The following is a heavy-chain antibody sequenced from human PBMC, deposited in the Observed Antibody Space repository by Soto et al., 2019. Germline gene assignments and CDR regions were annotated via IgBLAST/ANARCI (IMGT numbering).Heavy chain of an antibody. CDR2: IKSKTDGGTT. D-gene: IGHD3-10*01. V-gene: IGHV3-15*01. J-gene: IGHJ5*02. CDR1: AFTFTKAYEFIFNNAW. Sequence: TGGSLRLSCAASAFTFTKAYEFIFNNAWMSWVRQAPGKGLEWVGRIKSKTDGGTTDYAAPVKGRFTITRCDSKNTLYLQMDSLKTQHTGVYFFAGRRGFGESSYGPLGQGTLVTVSA. CDR3: AGRRGFGESSYGP.